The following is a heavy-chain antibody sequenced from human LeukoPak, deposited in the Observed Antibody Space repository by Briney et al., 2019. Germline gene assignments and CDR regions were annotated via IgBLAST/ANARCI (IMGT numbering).Heavy chain of an antibody. V-gene: IGHV1-18*01. CDR2: ISAYNGNT. CDR1: GYTFTSYG. J-gene: IGHJ1*01. D-gene: IGHD5/OR15-5a*01. CDR3: ARMVYGGPLGAEYFQH. Sequence: ASVTVSCKASGYTFTSYGISWVRQAPGQGLEWMGWISAYNGNTNYAQKLQGRVTMTTDTSTSTAYMELRSLRSDDTAVYYCARMVYGGPLGAEYFQHWGQGTLVTVSS.